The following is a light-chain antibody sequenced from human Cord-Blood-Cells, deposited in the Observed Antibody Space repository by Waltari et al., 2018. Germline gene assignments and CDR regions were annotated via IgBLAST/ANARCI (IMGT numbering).Light chain of an antibody. CDR2: AAS. V-gene: IGKV1-39*01. CDR1: QSISSY. CDR3: QQSYSTPRWT. J-gene: IGKJ1*01. Sequence: DIQMTQSPSSLSASVGDRVTITCRASQSISSYLNWYQKKPGKAPKLLIYAASSLQSGVPSRLNRSGSGTDITLTISSLQPEDFATYYCQQSYSTPRWTVGQGTKVEIK.